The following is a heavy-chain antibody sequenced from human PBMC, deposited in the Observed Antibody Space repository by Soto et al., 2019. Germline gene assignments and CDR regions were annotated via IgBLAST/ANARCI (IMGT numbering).Heavy chain of an antibody. Sequence: QLQLQESGPGLVKPSETLSLTCNVSGGSISSSRSYWAWIRQPPGKGLEWIANIFYSGSTYYNPSRKRRVTVSVDTSKDQFSLKLSSVTAADTAVYYCARQAAAVGTELWFDPWGQGTLVTVSS. CDR3: ARQAAAVGTELWFDP. CDR2: IFYSGST. D-gene: IGHD6-13*01. J-gene: IGHJ5*02. CDR1: GGSISSSRSY. V-gene: IGHV4-39*01.